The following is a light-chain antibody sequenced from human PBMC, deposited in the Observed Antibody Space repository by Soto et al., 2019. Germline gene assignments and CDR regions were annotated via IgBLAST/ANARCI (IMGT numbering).Light chain of an antibody. CDR1: QGISSY. CDR3: QQYYSYPRT. J-gene: IGKJ1*01. Sequence: AIRMTQSPSSFSASPGDRVTITSRASQGISSYLAWYQQKPGKAPNLLIYFASTLQSGVPSRFSGSGSGTDFTLTISCLQSEDFATYYCQQYYSYPRTFGQGTKV. CDR2: FAS. V-gene: IGKV1-8*01.